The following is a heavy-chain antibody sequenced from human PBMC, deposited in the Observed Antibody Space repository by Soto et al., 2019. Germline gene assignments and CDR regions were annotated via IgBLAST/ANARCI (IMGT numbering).Heavy chain of an antibody. Sequence: SETLSLTCTVSGGSISSYYWSWIRQPPGKGLDWIGYIYYSGSTNYNPSLKSRVTISVDTSKNQFSLKVSSVTAADTAVYYCARLGGYCSGTSCYGYYGMDVWGQGTTVTVSS. CDR2: IYYSGST. J-gene: IGHJ6*02. CDR3: ARLGGYCSGTSCYGYYGMDV. CDR1: GGSISSYY. V-gene: IGHV4-59*08. D-gene: IGHD2-2*01.